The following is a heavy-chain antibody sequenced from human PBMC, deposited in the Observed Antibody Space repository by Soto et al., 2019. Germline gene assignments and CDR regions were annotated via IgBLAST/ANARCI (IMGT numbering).Heavy chain of an antibody. CDR1: GGPISSGGYY. Sequence: PSETPSLTCTVSGGPISSGGYYWSWIRQHPGKGLEWIGYIYYSGSTYYNPSLKSRVTISVDTSKNQFSLKLSSVTAADTAVYYCARYGTTVPDFDYWGQGTLVTVSS. CDR3: ARYGTTVPDFDY. CDR2: IYYSGST. J-gene: IGHJ4*02. V-gene: IGHV4-31*03. D-gene: IGHD4-17*01.